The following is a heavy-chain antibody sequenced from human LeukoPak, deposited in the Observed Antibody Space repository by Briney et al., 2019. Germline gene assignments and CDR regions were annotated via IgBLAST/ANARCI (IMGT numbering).Heavy chain of an antibody. J-gene: IGHJ6*03. Sequence: SETLSLTCTVSGASISSYYWSWIRQPPGKGLEWIGYIYYSGSTNYNPSLKSRVTISIDTSKNQFSLKLSSVTAADTAVYYCARDGGTGTYYYYMDVWGKGTTVTISS. CDR1: GASISSYY. CDR2: IYYSGST. D-gene: IGHD4-23*01. V-gene: IGHV4-59*01. CDR3: ARDGGTGTYYYYMDV.